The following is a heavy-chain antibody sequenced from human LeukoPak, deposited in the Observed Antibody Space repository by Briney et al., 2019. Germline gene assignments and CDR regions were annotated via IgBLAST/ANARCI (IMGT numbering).Heavy chain of an antibody. CDR2: ICSGGST. CDR3: ARDRYSSGWYFDY. D-gene: IGHD6-19*01. Sequence: GGSLRLSCAASGFTFSSYAMSWVRQAPGKGLEWVSVICSGGSTYYADSVKGRFTISRDNSKNTLYLQMNSLRAEDTAVYYCARDRYSSGWYFDYWGQGTLVTVSS. J-gene: IGHJ4*02. V-gene: IGHV3-66*01. CDR1: GFTFSSYA.